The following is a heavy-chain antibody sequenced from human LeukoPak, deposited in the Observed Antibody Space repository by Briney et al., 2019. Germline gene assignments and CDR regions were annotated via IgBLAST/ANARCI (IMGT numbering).Heavy chain of an antibody. Sequence: ASVKVSCKAPGYTFTAYYMHWVRQAPGRGLEWMGWINPNSGGTNYAQRFQGRVTMTRDTSISTAYMELTSLRSDDTAVYYCHHCGSTRIAWGQGTLVTVSS. D-gene: IGHD2-2*01. CDR1: GYTFTAYY. CDR2: INPNSGGT. CDR3: HHCGSTRIA. J-gene: IGHJ5*02. V-gene: IGHV1-2*02.